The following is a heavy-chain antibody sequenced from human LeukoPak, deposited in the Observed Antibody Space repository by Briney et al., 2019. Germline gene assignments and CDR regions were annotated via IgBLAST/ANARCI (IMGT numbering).Heavy chain of an antibody. V-gene: IGHV3-30*09. Sequence: QSGGSLRLSCAASGFTFSSFAIHWVRQAPGKGLEWVAVISYDGRNKNYADSVKGRFAISRDNAKNTLDLNLNSLRTEDTAVYYCARDPLGDYYGSGNHMDVWGKGTMVTVSS. CDR1: GFTFSSFA. CDR2: ISYDGRNK. D-gene: IGHD3-10*01. CDR3: ARDPLGDYYGSGNHMDV. J-gene: IGHJ6*03.